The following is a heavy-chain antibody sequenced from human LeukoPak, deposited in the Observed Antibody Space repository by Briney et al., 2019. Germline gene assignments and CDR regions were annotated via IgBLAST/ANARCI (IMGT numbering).Heavy chain of an antibody. V-gene: IGHV3-15*01. J-gene: IGHJ4*02. Sequence: PGGSLRLSCAASGFTFSNAWMSWVRQAPGKGLEWVGRIKSKTDGGTTGYAAPVKGRFTISRDDSKNTLYLQMNSLKTEDTAVYYCTTEGPEGYYLDYWGQGTLVTVSS. CDR3: TTEGPEGYYLDY. D-gene: IGHD2-15*01. CDR1: GFTFSNAW. CDR2: IKSKTDGGTT.